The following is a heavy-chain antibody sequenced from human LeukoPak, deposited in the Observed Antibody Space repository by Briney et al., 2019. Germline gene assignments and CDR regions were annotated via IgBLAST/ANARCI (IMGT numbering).Heavy chain of an antibody. CDR2: IKSKANGETI. D-gene: IGHD2-15*01. CDR1: GFTFINAW. V-gene: IGHV3-15*01. CDR3: TTGWYFDY. Sequence: GGSLRLSCAGPGFTFINAWMSWVRQAPGKGLEWGGRIKSKANGETIDYPAPVKGRFIISRDDSKNTVHLQMNSLKTEDTGMYYWTTGWYFDYWGQGNLVTVSS. J-gene: IGHJ4*02.